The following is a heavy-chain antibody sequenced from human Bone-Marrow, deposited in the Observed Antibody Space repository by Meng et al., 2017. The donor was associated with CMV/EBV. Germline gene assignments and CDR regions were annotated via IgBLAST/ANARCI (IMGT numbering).Heavy chain of an antibody. CDR2: ISGFNAVT. J-gene: IGHJ3*02. Sequence: ASVKVSCKASGYTFTNYGVSWERQAPGQGFEWLGWISGFNAVTNFAQKFRGRVTVTIDTSTNTAYMELRSLRSDDTAVYYCARKTLGYCSVTRCDAFDIWGQGTMVTVSS. D-gene: IGHD2-2*01. CDR3: ARKTLGYCSVTRCDAFDI. V-gene: IGHV1-18*01. CDR1: GYTFTNYG.